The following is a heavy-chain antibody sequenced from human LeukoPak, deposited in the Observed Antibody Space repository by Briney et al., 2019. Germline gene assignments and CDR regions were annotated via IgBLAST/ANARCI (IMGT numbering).Heavy chain of an antibody. V-gene: IGHV3-21*01. Sequence: GGSLRLSCAASGFTFSSYSMNWVRQAPGKGLEWVSSISSSSSYIYYADSVKGRFTISRDNAKNSLYLQMNSLRAEDTAVYYCAREGQWLVRALDYWGQGALVTVSS. CDR2: ISSSSSYI. D-gene: IGHD6-19*01. J-gene: IGHJ4*02. CDR3: AREGQWLVRALDY. CDR1: GFTFSSYS.